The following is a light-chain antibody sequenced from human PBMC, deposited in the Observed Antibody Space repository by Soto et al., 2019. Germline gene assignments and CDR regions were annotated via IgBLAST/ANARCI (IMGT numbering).Light chain of an antibody. CDR3: GTWDSSLSVNYV. Sequence: QSVLTQPPSVSAAPGQKVTISCSGGSSNIGNNYVSWYQQLPGTAPKLLIYDNNKRPSGIPDRFSGSKSGTSATLGITGLQTGDEADYYCGTWDSSLSVNYVFGTGTKVTVL. V-gene: IGLV1-51*01. CDR2: DNN. CDR1: SSNIGNNY. J-gene: IGLJ1*01.